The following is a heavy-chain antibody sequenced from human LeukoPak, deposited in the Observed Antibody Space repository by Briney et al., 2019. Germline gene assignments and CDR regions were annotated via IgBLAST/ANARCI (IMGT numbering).Heavy chain of an antibody. CDR1: GGSISCYY. D-gene: IGHD2-15*01. J-gene: IGHJ4*02. V-gene: IGHV4-59*01. CDR2: IYYSGST. CDR3: ARDQGYCSGGSCYFDY. Sequence: SETLSLTCTVSGGSISCYYWSWIRQPPGKGLEWIGYIYYSGSTNYNPSLKSRVTISVDTSKNQFSLKLSSVTAADTAVYYCARDQGYCSGGSCYFDYWGQGTLVTVSS.